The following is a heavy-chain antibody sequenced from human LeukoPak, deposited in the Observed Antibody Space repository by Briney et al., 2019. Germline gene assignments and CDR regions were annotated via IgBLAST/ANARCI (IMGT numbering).Heavy chain of an antibody. V-gene: IGHV3-30*19. CDR1: GFTFSSYG. CDR2: ISYDGSNK. J-gene: IGHJ4*02. D-gene: IGHD2-15*01. CDR3: AREGIVVVVAANFDY. Sequence: GGSLRLSCAASGFTFSSYGMHWVRQAPGKGLEWVAVISYDGSNKYYADSVKGRFTISRANSKNTLYLQMNSLRAEDAAVYYCAREGIVVVVAANFDYWGQGTLVTVSS.